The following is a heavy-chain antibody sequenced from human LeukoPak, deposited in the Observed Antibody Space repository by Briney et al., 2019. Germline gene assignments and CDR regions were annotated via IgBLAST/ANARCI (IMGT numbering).Heavy chain of an antibody. Sequence: GGSLRLSCAASGFTFSSYAMSWVRQAPGKGLEWVSGISASGGSTYYADSVKGRFTISRDNAKNSLYLQMNSLRPEDTALYYCAKSPRQWLVRVPDYWGQGTLVTVSS. CDR3: AKSPRQWLVRVPDY. J-gene: IGHJ4*02. CDR2: ISASGGST. V-gene: IGHV3-23*01. D-gene: IGHD6-19*01. CDR1: GFTFSSYA.